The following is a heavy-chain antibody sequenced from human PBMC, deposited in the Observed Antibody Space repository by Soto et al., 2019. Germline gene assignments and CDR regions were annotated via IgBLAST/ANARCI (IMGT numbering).Heavy chain of an antibody. Sequence: ASVKVSCKASGYTFTSYDINWVRQATGQGLEWMGWMNPNSGNTGYAQKFQGRVTMTRNTSISTAYMELSSLRSEDTAVYYCARKSVGDYIWGSYRSDRGDLDYWGQGTLVTVSS. D-gene: IGHD3-16*02. CDR2: MNPNSGNT. V-gene: IGHV1-8*01. CDR1: GYTFTSYD. J-gene: IGHJ4*02. CDR3: ARKSVGDYIWGSYRSDRGDLDY.